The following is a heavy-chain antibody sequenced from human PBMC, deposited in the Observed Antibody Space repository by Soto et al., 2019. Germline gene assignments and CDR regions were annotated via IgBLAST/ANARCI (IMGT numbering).Heavy chain of an antibody. CDR1: GFTVSSNF. CDR2: IYSDGST. CDR3: ASRRNPYGAYDY. Sequence: EVQLVVSGGGLVQPGGSLRLSCAASGFTVSSNFMSWVRQAPGKGLAWVSIIYSDGSTYYADSVKGRFTISSDNSKNTLYLQMNSLRADDTAVYYCASRRNPYGAYDYWGQGTLVTVAS. J-gene: IGHJ4*02. V-gene: IGHV3-66*01. D-gene: IGHD4-17*01.